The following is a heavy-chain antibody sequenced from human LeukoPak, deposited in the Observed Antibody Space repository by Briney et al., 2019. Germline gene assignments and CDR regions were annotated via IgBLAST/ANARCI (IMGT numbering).Heavy chain of an antibody. V-gene: IGHV1-18*01. CDR3: ARSPYYYDSSRPGFDY. CDR2: ISAYNGNT. Sequence: ASVKVSCKTSGYTFTNYGISWVRQAPGQGLEWMGWISAYNGNTNYAQKLQGRVTMTTDTSTSTAYMELRSLRSDDTAVYYCARSPYYYDSSRPGFDYWGQGTLVTVSS. D-gene: IGHD3-22*01. CDR1: GYTFTNYG. J-gene: IGHJ4*02.